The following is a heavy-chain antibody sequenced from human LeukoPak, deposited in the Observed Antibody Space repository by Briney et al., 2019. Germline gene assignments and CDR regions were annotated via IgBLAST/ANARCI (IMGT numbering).Heavy chain of an antibody. CDR3: ARGLQLVGAYYLDY. Sequence: RASVKVSCKASGYTFTGYYMHWVRQAPGQGLEWMGWINPNSGGTNYAQKFQGRVTMTRDTSISTAYMELSRLRSDDTAVYYCARGLQLVGAYYLDYWGQGTLVTVSS. J-gene: IGHJ4*02. CDR1: GYTFTGYY. CDR2: INPNSGGT. D-gene: IGHD5-24*01. V-gene: IGHV1-2*02.